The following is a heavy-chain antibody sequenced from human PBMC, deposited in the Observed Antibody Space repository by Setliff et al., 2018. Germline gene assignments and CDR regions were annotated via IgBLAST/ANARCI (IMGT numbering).Heavy chain of an antibody. Sequence: PSETLSLTCAVYGGSFSGYYWTWIRQPPGKGLEWIGNIYHSGSTYYNPSLKSRVSISVDTSKNQFSLKLTSVTAADTAVYYCARHGLQFLEWLSAFDYWGQGTLVTVSS. J-gene: IGHJ4*02. V-gene: IGHV4-34*01. CDR3: ARHGLQFLEWLSAFDY. D-gene: IGHD3-3*01. CDR2: IYHSGST. CDR1: GGSFSGYY.